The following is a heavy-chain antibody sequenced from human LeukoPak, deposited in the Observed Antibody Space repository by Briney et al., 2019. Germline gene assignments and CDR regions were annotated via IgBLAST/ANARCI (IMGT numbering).Heavy chain of an antibody. CDR2: INAGNGNT. J-gene: IGHJ4*02. CDR1: GYTFTSCA. Sequence: ASVKVSCKASGYTFTSCAMHWVRQAPGQRLEWMGWINAGNGNTKYSQKFQGRVTITRDTSASTAYMELSSLRSEDTAVYYCARGDSSGYYALDFDYWGQGTLVTVSS. D-gene: IGHD3-22*01. CDR3: ARGDSSGYYALDFDY. V-gene: IGHV1-3*01.